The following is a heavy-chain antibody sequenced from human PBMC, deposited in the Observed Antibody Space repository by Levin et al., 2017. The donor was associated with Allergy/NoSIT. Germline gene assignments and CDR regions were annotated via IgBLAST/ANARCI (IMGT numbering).Heavy chain of an antibody. V-gene: IGHV1-69*13. CDR1: GGTFSSYA. CDR2: IIPIFGTA. Sequence: SVKVSCKASGGTFSSYAISWVRQAPGQGLEWMGGIIPIFGTANYAQKFQGRVTITADESTSTAYMELSSLRSEDTAVYYCARPRYNCSGGSCYSGYFQHWGQGTLVTVSS. J-gene: IGHJ1*01. D-gene: IGHD2-15*01. CDR3: ARPRYNCSGGSCYSGYFQH.